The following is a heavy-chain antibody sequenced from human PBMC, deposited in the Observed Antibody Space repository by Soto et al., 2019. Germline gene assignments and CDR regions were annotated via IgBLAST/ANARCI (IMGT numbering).Heavy chain of an antibody. Sequence: EVQLLESGGGLVQPGGSLRLSCAASGFAFSSYAMSWVRQAPGKGLEWVSSISGSTSGTYYADAVKGRFTISRDNSNNTLYLQMNSLSAEDTDVYYCAKDRGFSDPFDYWGQGALVTVSS. CDR3: AKDRGFSDPFDY. CDR2: ISGSTSGT. J-gene: IGHJ4*02. CDR1: GFAFSSYA. D-gene: IGHD3-10*01. V-gene: IGHV3-23*01.